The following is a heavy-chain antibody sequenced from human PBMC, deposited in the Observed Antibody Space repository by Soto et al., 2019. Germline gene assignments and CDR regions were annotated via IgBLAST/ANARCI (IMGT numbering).Heavy chain of an antibody. J-gene: IGHJ4*02. CDR1: GYSFATYY. CDR3: APRVGGGDFDILPGSHGYFDS. CDR2: IYPADSDI. Sequence: PGESLKISFKASGYSFATYYICWVRDLPVKGLEWMGIIYPADSDIKYNPSFEGHVTMSVDKSSTTAFLYWSALKASDSAMYYCAPRVGGGDFDILPGSHGYFDSFGLGTLLTFSS. D-gene: IGHD3-9*01. V-gene: IGHV5-51*01.